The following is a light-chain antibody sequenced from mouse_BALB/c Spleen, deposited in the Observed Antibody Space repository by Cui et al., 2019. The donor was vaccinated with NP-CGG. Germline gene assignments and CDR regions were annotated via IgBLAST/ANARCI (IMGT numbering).Light chain of an antibody. V-gene: IGLV1*01. J-gene: IGLJ1*01. CDR1: TGAVPTSNY. CDR3: ALWYSNHWV. Sequence: QSVVSQDSALTKSAGETFPLTCRSSTGAVPTSNYANCVQEIPDHLFTGLIGGTNNRAPGVPARFSGSLIGDKAALTITGAQTEDDAIYFCALWYSNHWVFGGGTRLTVL. CDR2: GTN.